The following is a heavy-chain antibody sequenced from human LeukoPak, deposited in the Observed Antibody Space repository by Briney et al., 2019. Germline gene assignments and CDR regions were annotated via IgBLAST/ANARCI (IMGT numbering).Heavy chain of an antibody. D-gene: IGHD3-22*01. Sequence: ASVKVSCKASGYTFTSYGISWVRQAPGQGLEWMGWISVYNGNTNYAQKLQGRVTMTTDTSTTTAYMELRSLRSDDTAVYYCARGDYFDSSGYSGASLLDYWGQGTLVTVSS. CDR2: ISVYNGNT. CDR1: GYTFTSYG. CDR3: ARGDYFDSSGYSGASLLDY. J-gene: IGHJ4*02. V-gene: IGHV1-18*01.